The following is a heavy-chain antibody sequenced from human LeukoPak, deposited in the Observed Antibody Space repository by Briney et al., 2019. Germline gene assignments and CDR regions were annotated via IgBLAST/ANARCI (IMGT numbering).Heavy chain of an antibody. Sequence: GASVKVSCKASGYTFTNYAMHWVRQAPGQRLEWMGWINAGNGNTKYSQKFQGRVTITRDTSASTAYMELSSLRSEDTAVYYCASEKRSGTYQQLGTFDYWGQGTLVTVSS. J-gene: IGHJ4*02. V-gene: IGHV1-3*01. D-gene: IGHD1-26*01. CDR3: ASEKRSGTYQQLGTFDY. CDR1: GYTFTNYA. CDR2: INAGNGNT.